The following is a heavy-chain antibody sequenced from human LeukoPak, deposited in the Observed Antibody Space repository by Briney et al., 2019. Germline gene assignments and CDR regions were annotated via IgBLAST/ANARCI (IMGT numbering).Heavy chain of an antibody. CDR2: IKEDGSET. D-gene: IGHD2-15*01. J-gene: IGHJ4*02. Sequence: GGSLRLSCAASGFTFSDFWMTWVRQTPGKGLEWVANIKEDGSETYHVDSVKGRFTISRDNAKNSLYLQMNSLRGDDTAVYYCVRDSRPGGAMGLYHNFDFWGQGTLVTVSS. CDR3: VRDSRPGGAMGLYHNFDF. CDR1: GFTFSDFW. V-gene: IGHV3-7*01.